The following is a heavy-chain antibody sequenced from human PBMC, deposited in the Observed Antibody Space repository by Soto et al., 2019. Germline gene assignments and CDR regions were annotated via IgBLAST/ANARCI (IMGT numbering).Heavy chain of an antibody. D-gene: IGHD6-19*01. CDR3: ARGVAGSGFDL. J-gene: IGHJ4*02. CDR2: TYYRSNWRH. Sequence: QTLSLTCAISGDSVSSNTAACNLIRSSPSRGLEWLGRTYYRSNWRHDYAVSVKSRITVNPDTSKDHLSLQLNSVTPDDTAVYYCARGVAGSGFDLWGQGTLVTVSS. CDR1: GDSVSSNTAA. V-gene: IGHV6-1*01.